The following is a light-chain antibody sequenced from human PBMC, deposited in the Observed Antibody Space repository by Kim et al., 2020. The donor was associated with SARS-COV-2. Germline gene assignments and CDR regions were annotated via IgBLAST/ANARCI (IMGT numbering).Light chain of an antibody. CDR3: NSRDNSGNSV. Sequence: VALGQQEWMTSQGEADRGYDTSWYTQKQGQTPILVIYDKNNRPSGIPDRFSGTTSRNTASLTIAVARAEDEADYYCNSRDNSGNSVFGGGTKLTVL. CDR1: ADRGYD. CDR2: DKN. J-gene: IGLJ2*01. V-gene: IGLV3-19*01.